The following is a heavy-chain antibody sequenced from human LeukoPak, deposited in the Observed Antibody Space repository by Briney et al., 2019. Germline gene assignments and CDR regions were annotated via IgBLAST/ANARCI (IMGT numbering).Heavy chain of an antibody. V-gene: IGHV3-23*01. D-gene: IGHD3-16*01. Sequence: GGSLRLSCGASGFTFSTYALSWVRQAPGKGLEWVSAISGSGDSTYYAASVKGRFTISRDNSKSTLYLQMNSLRAEDTAVYYCAKIGGSYVYWGQGTLVTVSS. CDR1: GFTFSTYA. CDR3: AKIGGSYVY. J-gene: IGHJ4*02. CDR2: ISGSGDST.